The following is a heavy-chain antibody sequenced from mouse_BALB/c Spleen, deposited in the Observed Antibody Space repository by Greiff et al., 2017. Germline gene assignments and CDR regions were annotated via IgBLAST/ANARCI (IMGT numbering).Heavy chain of an antibody. CDR2: ISSGSSTI. D-gene: IGHD2-10*01. V-gene: IGHV5-17*02. J-gene: IGHJ2*01. CDR1: GFTFSSFG. Sequence: EVQVVESGGGLVQPGGSRKLSCAASGFTFSSFGMHWVRQAPEKGLEWVAYISSGSSTIYYADTVKGRFTISRDNPKNTLFLQMTSLRSEDTAMYYCARAYYGNYGLYYFDYWGQGTTLTVSS. CDR3: ARAYYGNYGLYYFDY.